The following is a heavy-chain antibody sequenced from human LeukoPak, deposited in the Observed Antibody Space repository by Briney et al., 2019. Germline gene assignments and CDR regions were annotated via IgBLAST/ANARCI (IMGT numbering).Heavy chain of an antibody. Sequence: GGSLRLSCAASGFTFSSYSMNWVRQAPGKGLEWVSYISSSSSTVYYADSVKGRFTISRVNAKNSLYLQMNSLRAEDTAVYYCARDKGYCSSTSCAPDYWGQGTLVTVSS. CDR2: ISSSSSTV. J-gene: IGHJ4*02. D-gene: IGHD2-2*01. CDR3: ARDKGYCSSTSCAPDY. CDR1: GFTFSSYS. V-gene: IGHV3-48*01.